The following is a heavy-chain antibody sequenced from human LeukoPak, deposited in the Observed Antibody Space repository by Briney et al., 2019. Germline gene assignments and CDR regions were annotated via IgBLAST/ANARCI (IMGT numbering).Heavy chain of an antibody. Sequence: GESLKISCKGSGYSFTIYWIGWVRQMHGKGLEWMGIIYAGDSDTRYSPSFNGQVPISADTSISPAYLQWSSLKASDTAMYYCARLYAYSSRGISYGMDVWGQGTTVTVSS. CDR1: GYSFTIYW. CDR3: ARLYAYSSRGISYGMDV. D-gene: IGHD6-13*01. J-gene: IGHJ6*02. CDR2: IYAGDSDT. V-gene: IGHV5-51*01.